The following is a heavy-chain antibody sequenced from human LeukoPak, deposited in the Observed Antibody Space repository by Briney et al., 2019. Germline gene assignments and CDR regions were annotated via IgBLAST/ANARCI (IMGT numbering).Heavy chain of an antibody. CDR3: ARGMKYSTGWYYMDV. J-gene: IGHJ6*03. CDR2: IYSGGST. V-gene: IGHV3-53*01. Sequence: GSLRLSCAASGFSVSSNYMNWVRQAPGKGLEWVSVIYSGGSTYYADSVKGRFTISRDNSKNTLYLQMNSLRAEDTAVYYCARGMKYSTGWYYMDVWGKGTTVTISS. CDR1: GFSVSSNY. D-gene: IGHD6-19*01.